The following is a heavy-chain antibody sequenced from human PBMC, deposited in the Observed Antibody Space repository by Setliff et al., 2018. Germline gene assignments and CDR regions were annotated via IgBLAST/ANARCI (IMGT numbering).Heavy chain of an antibody. CDR3: DTRLGDF. CDR2: IKSKTDGGTT. Sequence: GGSLRLSCAASGFTFSNAWMSWVRQAPGKGLEWVGRIKSKTDGGTTDYAAPVKGRFTISRDDSKNTMSLQMSSLKTEDTAVYFCDTRLGDFWGQGTLVTVSS. CDR1: GFTFSNAW. J-gene: IGHJ4*02. V-gene: IGHV3-15*01.